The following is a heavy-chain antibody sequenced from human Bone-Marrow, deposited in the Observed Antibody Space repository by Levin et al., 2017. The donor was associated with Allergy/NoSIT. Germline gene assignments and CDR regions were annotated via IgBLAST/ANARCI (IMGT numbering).Heavy chain of an antibody. V-gene: IGHV3-73*01. CDR1: GFVFSASA. CDR3: TSLLRGYYYYYYGMDV. Sequence: GASVKVSCAASGFVFSASAVHWVRQASGKGLEWIGRIRTKTKSYATAYGASVKGRFTISREDSKNTAYLQMNSLKTEDTAVYYCTSLLRGYYYYYYGMDVWGQGTTVTVSS. J-gene: IGHJ6*02. CDR2: IRTKTKSYAT. D-gene: IGHD3-22*01.